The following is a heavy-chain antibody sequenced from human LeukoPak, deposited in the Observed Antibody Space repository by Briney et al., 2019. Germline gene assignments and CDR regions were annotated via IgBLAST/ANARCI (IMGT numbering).Heavy chain of an antibody. CDR1: GFTFNDYY. J-gene: IGHJ5*02. CDR3: ATDGAGFDT. Sequence: GGSLRLPCAASGFTFNDYYMSWIRQAPGKGLEWLSYINIGGTNTHYADSVKGRFTISRDNAKKSLYLEMNNLRAEDTAVYYCATDGAGFDTWGQGVLVTVSS. CDR2: INIGGTNT. V-gene: IGHV3-11*01.